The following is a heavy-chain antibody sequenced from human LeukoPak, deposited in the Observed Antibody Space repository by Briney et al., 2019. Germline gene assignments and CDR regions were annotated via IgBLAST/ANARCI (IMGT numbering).Heavy chain of an antibody. V-gene: IGHV3-23*01. J-gene: IGHJ4*02. CDR1: GLIFSDHY. D-gene: IGHD3-22*01. CDR3: AKVRGYYDSSGYVAG. CDR2: ISGSGGST. Sequence: TGGSLRLSCEASGLIFSDHYVDWVRQAPGKGLEWVSAISGSGGSTYYADSVKGRFTISRDNSKNTLYLQMNSLRAEDTAVYYCAKVRGYYDSSGYVAGWGQGTLVTVSS.